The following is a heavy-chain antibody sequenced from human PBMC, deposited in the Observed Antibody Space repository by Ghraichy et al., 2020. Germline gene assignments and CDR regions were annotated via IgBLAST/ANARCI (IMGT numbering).Heavy chain of an antibody. J-gene: IGHJ6*03. CDR1: GFTFSSYD. CDR3: ARDRKGATSHYYYYMDV. CDR2: IGTAGDT. V-gene: IGHV3-13*01. D-gene: IGHD1-26*01. Sequence: GASLRLSCAASGFTFSSYDMHWVRQATGKGLEWVSAIGTAGDTYYPGSVKGRFTISRENAKNSLYLQMNSLRAGDTAVYYCARDRKGATSHYYYYMDVWGKGTTVTVSS.